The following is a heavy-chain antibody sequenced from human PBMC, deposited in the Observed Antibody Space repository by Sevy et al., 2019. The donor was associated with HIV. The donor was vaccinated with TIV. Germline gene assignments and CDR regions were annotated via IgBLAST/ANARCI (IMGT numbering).Heavy chain of an antibody. Sequence: SETLSLTCTVSGGSISSYYWSWIRQPPGKGLERIGYIYYSGSTNYNLSLKSRGTISVDTSKNQFSLKLSSVTAADTAVYYCARGVEMSSFIYYCYYMDVWGKGTTVTVSS. CDR2: IYYSGST. D-gene: IGHD2-2*01. J-gene: IGHJ6*03. CDR1: GGSISSYY. V-gene: IGHV4-59*01. CDR3: ARGVEMSSFIYYCYYMDV.